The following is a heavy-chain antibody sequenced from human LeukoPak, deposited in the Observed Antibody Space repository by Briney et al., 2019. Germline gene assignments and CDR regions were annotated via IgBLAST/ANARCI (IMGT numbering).Heavy chain of an antibody. D-gene: IGHD4-17*01. CDR3: ARGLYYGAQPFDY. CDR2: IYYSGST. V-gene: IGHV4-31*03. Sequence: PSETLSLTCTVSGGSISSGGYYWSWIRQHSGKGLEWIGYIYYSGSTYYNPSLKSRVTISVDTSKNQFSLKLSSVTAADTAVYYCARGLYYGAQPFDYWGQGTLVTVSS. J-gene: IGHJ4*02. CDR1: GGSISSGGYY.